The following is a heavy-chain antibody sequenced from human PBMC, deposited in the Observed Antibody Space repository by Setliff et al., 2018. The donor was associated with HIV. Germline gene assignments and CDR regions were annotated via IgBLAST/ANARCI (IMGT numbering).Heavy chain of an antibody. J-gene: IGHJ5*02. CDR1: GGSISGFH. Sequence: SETLSLTCTVSGGSISGFHWSWIRQSPGKGLEWIGYIYYSGSTYYNPSLKSRVTISVDTSKNQFSLKLSSVTAADTAVYYCARQSLVGATGWGNWFDPWGQGTLVTVSS. CDR2: IYYSGST. D-gene: IGHD1-26*01. V-gene: IGHV4-59*04. CDR3: ARQSLVGATGWGNWFDP.